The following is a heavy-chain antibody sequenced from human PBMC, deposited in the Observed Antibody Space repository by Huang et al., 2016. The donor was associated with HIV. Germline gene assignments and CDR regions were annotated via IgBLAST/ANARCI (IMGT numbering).Heavy chain of an antibody. D-gene: IGHD4-17*01. V-gene: IGHV1-8*02. CDR2: MNPNTGNT. Sequence: QVHLVQSGAEVKKPGASVKVSCKASGYTFTNYDINWVRQAPGRGLEGMGWMNPNTGNTGFAQSFQGRVTMTRKTSITTAYMELTSVTSEDTAVYYCARSAYGDLDYWGLGTLVIVSS. CDR1: GYTFTNYD. J-gene: IGHJ4*02. CDR3: ARSAYGDLDY.